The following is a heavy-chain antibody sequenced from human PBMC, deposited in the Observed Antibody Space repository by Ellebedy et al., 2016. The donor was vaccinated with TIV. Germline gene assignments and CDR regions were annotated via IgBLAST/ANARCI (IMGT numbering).Heavy chain of an antibody. CDR3: AKAGRGYEVNYYYYGMDV. D-gene: IGHD5-12*01. CDR2: ISSSSSTI. V-gene: IGHV3-48*01. CDR1: GFTFSSNS. J-gene: IGHJ6*02. Sequence: GGSLRLXCAASGFTFSSNSMNWVRQAPGKGLEWVSYISSSSSTIYYADSVKGRFTISRDNAKNSLYLQMNSLRAEDTAVYYCAKAGRGYEVNYYYYGMDVWGQGTTVTVSS.